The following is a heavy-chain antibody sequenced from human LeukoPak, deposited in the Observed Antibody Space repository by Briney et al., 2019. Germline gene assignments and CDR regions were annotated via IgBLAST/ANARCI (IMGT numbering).Heavy chain of an antibody. Sequence: GGSLRLSCAASGFTFINAWMNWVRQAPGKGLEWVAVISYDGINEYYVDSVKGRFTISRDNSKNSLYLQMESLTIEDTAVYYCATGRVDYGDYGVVKHWGQGTLVTVSS. J-gene: IGHJ1*01. CDR2: ISYDGINE. V-gene: IGHV3-30*03. D-gene: IGHD4-17*01. CDR3: ATGRVDYGDYGVVKH. CDR1: GFTFINAW.